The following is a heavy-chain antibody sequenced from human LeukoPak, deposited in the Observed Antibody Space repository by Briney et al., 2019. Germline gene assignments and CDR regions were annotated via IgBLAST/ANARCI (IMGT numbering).Heavy chain of an antibody. J-gene: IGHJ4*02. V-gene: IGHV3-23*01. Sequence: GGSLRLSCTASGFTLNLYAMTWVRQAPGKGLEWVSAITGSGGSTYYADSVKGRFTISRDNAKNSPYLQMNSLRAEDTAVYYCARDNIAVAGTGFDYWGQGTLVTVSS. CDR1: GFTLNLYA. D-gene: IGHD6-19*01. CDR2: ITGSGGST. CDR3: ARDNIAVAGTGFDY.